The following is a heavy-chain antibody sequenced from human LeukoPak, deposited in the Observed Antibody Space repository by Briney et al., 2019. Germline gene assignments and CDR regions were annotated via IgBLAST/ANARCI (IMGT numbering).Heavy chain of an antibody. Sequence: GESLKISGKGSGFSFTNHWIGWVRQEPGKGLEWMGIIYPGDSDTRYSPSFQGQVTISADKSISTAYLQWSSLKASDTAMYYCARRDGDYVEYFQHWGQGTLVTVSS. D-gene: IGHD4-17*01. CDR1: GFSFTNHW. J-gene: IGHJ1*01. V-gene: IGHV5-51*01. CDR3: ARRDGDYVEYFQH. CDR2: IYPGDSDT.